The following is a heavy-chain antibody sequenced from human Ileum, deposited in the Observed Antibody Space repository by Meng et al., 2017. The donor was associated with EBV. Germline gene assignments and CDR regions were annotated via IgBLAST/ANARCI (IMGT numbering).Heavy chain of an antibody. CDR1: GGSISSSNW. J-gene: IGHJ4*02. CDR2: IYHSGST. V-gene: IGHV4-4*02. CDR3: ARVGQWLPIDY. Sequence: QVQPKEAGQGLGKPSGTLSLTCAVSGGSISSSNWWSWVRQPPGKGLGWIGEIYHSGSTNYNPSLKSRVTMSVDKSKNQFSLNLSSVTAADTAVYYCARVGQWLPIDYWGQGTLVTVSS. D-gene: IGHD6-19*01.